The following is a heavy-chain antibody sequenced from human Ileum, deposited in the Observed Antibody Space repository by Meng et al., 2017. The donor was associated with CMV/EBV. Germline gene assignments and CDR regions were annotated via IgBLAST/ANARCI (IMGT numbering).Heavy chain of an antibody. CDR2: IKQDGGQK. V-gene: IGHV3-7*01. D-gene: IGHD6-19*01. Sequence: GESLKISCAASGFTFGNFWMYWVRQAPGKGLEYMANIKQDGGQKYYADSIKGRFTISRDNAKNSLYLQMNSLRAEDTAVYYCARDINEQWLGFDGFDYWGQGTLVTVSS. J-gene: IGHJ4*02. CDR1: GFTFGNFW. CDR3: ARDINEQWLGFDGFDY.